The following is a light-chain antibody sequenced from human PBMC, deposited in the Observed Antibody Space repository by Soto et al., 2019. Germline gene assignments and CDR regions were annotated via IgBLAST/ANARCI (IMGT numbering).Light chain of an antibody. Sequence: DIQMTQSPSTLSAFVGDRVTITCRASQSISSWLAWYQQKPGKAPNLLIYKASSLESGVPSRFSGSGSGTEFTLTISSLQPDYFATYFCQQYDSYSTFGQGTKVEIK. V-gene: IGKV1-5*03. J-gene: IGKJ1*01. CDR1: QSISSW. CDR2: KAS. CDR3: QQYDSYST.